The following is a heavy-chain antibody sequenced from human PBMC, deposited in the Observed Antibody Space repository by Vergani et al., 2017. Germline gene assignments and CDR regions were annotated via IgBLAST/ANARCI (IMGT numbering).Heavy chain of an antibody. Sequence: QLHLQESGPGLVKPSETLSLTCSVSGGSLSDKNFYWAWIRQSPGTGLEWIGMFYYSEDAYYKPSHKTRVTISGDTSKNQFSLKVNSVTAADTALYYCARHTSVNMWGGVSAPFDYWGQGALVTVSS. CDR3: ARHTSVNMWGGVSAPFDY. CDR1: GGSLSDKNFY. D-gene: IGHD3-16*01. V-gene: IGHV4-39*01. J-gene: IGHJ4*02. CDR2: FYYSEDA.